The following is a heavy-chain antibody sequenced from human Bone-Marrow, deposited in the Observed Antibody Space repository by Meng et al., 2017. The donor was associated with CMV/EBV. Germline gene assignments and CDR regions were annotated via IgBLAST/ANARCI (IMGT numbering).Heavy chain of an antibody. CDR3: TSGQELTGYLYY. Sequence: ASGFPFSGSAMHWGRQASVKGLEWVGRSRSKANSDATAYAASVKGRFTISRDDSKNTAYLQMNSLKTEDTAVYYCTSGQELTGYLYYWGQGTLVTVSS. D-gene: IGHD3-9*01. J-gene: IGHJ4*02. V-gene: IGHV3-73*01. CDR2: SRSKANSDAT. CDR1: GFPFSGSA.